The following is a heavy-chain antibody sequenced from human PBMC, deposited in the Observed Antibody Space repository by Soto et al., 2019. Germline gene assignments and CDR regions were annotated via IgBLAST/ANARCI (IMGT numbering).Heavy chain of an antibody. CDR1: GNTFSNYY. CDR2: INPSGGHT. CDR3: ARGGHVVVVTAAFDY. V-gene: IGHV1-46*03. Sequence: ASVKVSCKASGNTFSNYYIHWVRRAPGQGLEWMGTINPSGGHTTYAQKFLGRVTMTRDTSTSTLYMELTSLRSEDTAVYYCARGGHVVVVTAAFDYWGQGTLVTVS. J-gene: IGHJ4*02. D-gene: IGHD2-21*02.